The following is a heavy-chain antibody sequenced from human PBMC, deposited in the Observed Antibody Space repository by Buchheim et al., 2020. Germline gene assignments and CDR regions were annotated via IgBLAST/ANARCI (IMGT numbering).Heavy chain of an antibody. CDR3: ARSQTSRGWQYYFDY. J-gene: IGHJ4*02. CDR2: IYYIGST. V-gene: IGHV4-30-4*01. D-gene: IGHD2/OR15-2a*01. CDR1: GGSISSGDYY. Sequence: QVQLQESGPGLVKPSQTLSLTCTVSGGSISSGDYYWSWIRQPPGKGLEWIGYIYYIGSTYYNPSLKSRVTISVATSKTQFSLKLSSVTAADTAVYYCARSQTSRGWQYYFDYWGQGTL.